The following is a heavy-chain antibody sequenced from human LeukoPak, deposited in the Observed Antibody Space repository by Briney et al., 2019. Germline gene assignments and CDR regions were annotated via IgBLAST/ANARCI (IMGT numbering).Heavy chain of an antibody. D-gene: IGHD4-17*01. Sequence: EGSLRLSCIASGFTFSSYAKNWVRQAPGKGLEWISVISDNNNTTYYADSVKGRFTISRDNSKNTLYLQMNSLRAEDTAIYFCATDLQFTVTRLGAADYWGLGTPVTVSS. J-gene: IGHJ4*02. CDR3: ATDLQFTVTRLGAADY. V-gene: IGHV3-23*01. CDR2: ISDNNNTT. CDR1: GFTFSSYA.